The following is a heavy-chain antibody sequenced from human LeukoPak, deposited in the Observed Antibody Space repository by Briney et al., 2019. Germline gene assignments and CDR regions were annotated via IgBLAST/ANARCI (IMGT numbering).Heavy chain of an antibody. V-gene: IGHV3-21*01. CDR3: ASLSGYSSSWYDY. CDR2: ISSSSSYI. Sequence: AGGSLRLSCAASGFTFSSYSMNWVPQAPGKGLEWVSSISSSSSYIYYADSVKGRFTISRDNAKNSLYLQMNSLRAEDTAVYYCASLSGYSSSWYDYWGQGTLVTVSS. CDR1: GFTFSSYS. J-gene: IGHJ4*02. D-gene: IGHD6-13*01.